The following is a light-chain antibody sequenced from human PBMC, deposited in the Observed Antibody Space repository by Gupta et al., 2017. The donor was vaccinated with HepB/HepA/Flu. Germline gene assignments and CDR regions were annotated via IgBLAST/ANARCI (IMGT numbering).Light chain of an antibody. J-gene: IGKJ3*01. CDR2: GAS. CDR1: QSVRSSY. CDR3: HQYGSSPAT. V-gene: IGKV3-20*01. Sequence: EIVLTQSPGTLSLSPGERATLSCRASQSVRSSYLAWYQQKPGQAPRLLIYGASSRATGIPDRFSGSGSGTDFSLTISRLEPEDFTVYYCHQYGSSPATFGPGTKVDIK.